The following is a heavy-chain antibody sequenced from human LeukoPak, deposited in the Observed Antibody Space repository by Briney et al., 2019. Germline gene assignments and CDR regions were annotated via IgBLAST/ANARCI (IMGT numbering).Heavy chain of an antibody. V-gene: IGHV1-2*02. J-gene: IGHJ6*03. Sequence: ASVKVSCKASGYTFTSYGISWVRQAPGQGLEWMGWINPNSGGTNYAQKFQGRVTMTRDTSISTAYMELSRLRSDDTAVYYCARLVATIRYYMDVWGKGTTVTVSS. D-gene: IGHD5-12*01. CDR1: GYTFTSYG. CDR2: INPNSGGT. CDR3: ARLVATIRYYMDV.